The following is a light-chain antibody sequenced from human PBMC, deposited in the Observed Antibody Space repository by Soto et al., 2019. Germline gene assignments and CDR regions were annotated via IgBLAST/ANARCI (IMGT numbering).Light chain of an antibody. Sequence: DIQMTQSPSTLSGSVGDRVTITCRASQTISSWLAWYQQKPGKAPELLIYAASTLQSGVPSRFSGSGSGADFTLTISRLEPEDFAVYYCQQYGSSRWTFGQGTKVDIK. CDR2: AAS. J-gene: IGKJ1*01. V-gene: IGKV1-5*01. CDR1: QTISSW. CDR3: QQYGSSRWT.